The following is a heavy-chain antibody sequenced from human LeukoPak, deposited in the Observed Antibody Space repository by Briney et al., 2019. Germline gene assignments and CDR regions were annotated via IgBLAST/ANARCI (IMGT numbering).Heavy chain of an antibody. Sequence: SVKVSCKASGYTFTSYYMHWVRQASGHGLEWMGRIIPILGIANYAQKFQGRVTITADKSTSTAYMELSSLRSEDTAVYYCTCGYNYGRVDYWGQGTLVTVAS. CDR2: IIPILGIA. CDR1: GYTFTSYY. J-gene: IGHJ4*02. D-gene: IGHD5-18*01. V-gene: IGHV1-69*02. CDR3: TCGYNYGRVDY.